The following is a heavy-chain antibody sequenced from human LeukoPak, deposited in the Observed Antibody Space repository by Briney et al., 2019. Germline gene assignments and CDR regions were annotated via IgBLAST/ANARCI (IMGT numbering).Heavy chain of an antibody. CDR1: ASTFSSYE. Sequence: PGGSLRLSCAVSASTFSSYEMNWFRQAPGKGLEWLSYISSSGSTIYYADSVKGRFTISRDNAKNALYLQTNSLRAEDTAVYYCARDLVVRGRWSWFDPWGQGTLVTVSS. V-gene: IGHV3-48*03. D-gene: IGHD3-10*01. CDR3: ARDLVVRGRWSWFDP. J-gene: IGHJ5*02. CDR2: ISSSGSTI.